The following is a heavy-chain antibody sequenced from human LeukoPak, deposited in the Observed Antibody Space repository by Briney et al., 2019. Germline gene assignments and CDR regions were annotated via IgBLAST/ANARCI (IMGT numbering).Heavy chain of an antibody. CDR1: GFTFSDYV. CDR3: ARDWSV. CDR2: ISRSSDVI. Sequence: GGSLRLSCAASGFTFSDYVMNWGSQPPAKGLEGVSHISRSSDVIFYADSVKGRFTISRDNAKNSLYLQMSSLRVEDTAVYYCARDWSVWGQGTQVTVSS. V-gene: IGHV3-48*01. J-gene: IGHJ4*02.